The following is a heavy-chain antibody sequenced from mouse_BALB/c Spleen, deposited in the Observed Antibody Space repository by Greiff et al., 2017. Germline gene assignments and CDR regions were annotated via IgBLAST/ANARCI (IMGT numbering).Heavy chain of an antibody. J-gene: IGHJ2*01. CDR1: GYSITSDYA. V-gene: IGHV3-2*02. CDR2: ISYSGST. D-gene: IGHD1-2*01. CDR3: ARSPPHYYYFDY. Sequence: VQLKESGPGLVKPSQSLSLTCTVTGYSITSDYAWNWIRQFPGNKLEWMGYISYSGSTSYNPSLKSRISITRDTSKNQFFLQLNSVTTEDTATYYCARSPPHYYYFDYWGQGTTLTVSS.